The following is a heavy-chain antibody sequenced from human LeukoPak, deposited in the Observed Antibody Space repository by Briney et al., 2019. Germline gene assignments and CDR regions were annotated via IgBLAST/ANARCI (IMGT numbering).Heavy chain of an antibody. Sequence: KSSETLSLTCAVYGGSFSGYYWSWIRQPPGKGLEWIGEINHSGSTNYNPSLKSRVTISVDTSKNQFSLKLSSVTAADTAVYYCAREAGATGNYFDYWGQGTLVTVSS. J-gene: IGHJ4*02. D-gene: IGHD1-26*01. CDR2: INHSGST. CDR1: GGSFSGYY. V-gene: IGHV4-34*01. CDR3: AREAGATGNYFDY.